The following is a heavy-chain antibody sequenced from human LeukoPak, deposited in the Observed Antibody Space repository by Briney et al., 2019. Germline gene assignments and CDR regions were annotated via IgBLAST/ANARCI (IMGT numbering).Heavy chain of an antibody. CDR2: ISGGGDNT. J-gene: IGHJ3*02. Sequence: GGSLRLSCAAAGFTFSSFAMTWVRQAPGKAPEWVSSISGGGDNTYYADSVKGRFTISRDNSKNTLYLQMNSLRAEDTAVYYCARDNGRDSTAFDIWGQGTMVTVSS. CDR3: ARDNGRDSTAFDI. V-gene: IGHV3-23*01. CDR1: GFTFSSFA. D-gene: IGHD2/OR15-2a*01.